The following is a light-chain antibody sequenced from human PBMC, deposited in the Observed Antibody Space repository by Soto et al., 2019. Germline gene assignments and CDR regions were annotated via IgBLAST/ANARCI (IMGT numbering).Light chain of an antibody. Sequence: AIRMTQSPSSLSASTGDRVTITCRASQGISSYLAWYQQKPGKAPKLLIYAASTLQSGVPSRFSGSGSGTDFTLTISCLQSEDLATYYGQQYYSYPTISFGQGTKVDIK. CDR1: QGISSY. V-gene: IGKV1-8*01. J-gene: IGKJ1*01. CDR2: AAS. CDR3: QQYYSYPTIS.